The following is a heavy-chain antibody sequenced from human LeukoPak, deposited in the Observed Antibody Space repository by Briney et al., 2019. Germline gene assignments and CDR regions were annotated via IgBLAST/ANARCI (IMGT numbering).Heavy chain of an antibody. Sequence: GGSLRLSCEGSGFIFSNYGMNWVRQAPGKGLEWVSAISGSGGSTYYADSVKGRFTISRDNSKNTLYLQMNSLRAEDTAVYYCATGGGYDKIDYWGQGTLVTVSS. CDR2: ISGSGGST. CDR3: ATGGGYDKIDY. J-gene: IGHJ4*02. V-gene: IGHV3-23*01. D-gene: IGHD5-12*01. CDR1: GFIFSNYG.